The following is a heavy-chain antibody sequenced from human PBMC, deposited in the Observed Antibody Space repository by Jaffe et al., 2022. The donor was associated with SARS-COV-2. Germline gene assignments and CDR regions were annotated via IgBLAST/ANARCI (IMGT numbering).Heavy chain of an antibody. CDR3: VRRYFSGWFADY. CDR2: ISSSGTTI. D-gene: IGHD6-19*01. Sequence: QVHLVESGGGLVKPGGSLRLSCAASGFTFSDYYLSWIRQAPGKGLEWVSYISSSGTTIYYADSVKGRFTISRDNAKNSLYLQMNSLRAEDTAVYYCVRRYFSGWFADYWGQGTVVTVSS. J-gene: IGHJ4*02. CDR1: GFTFSDYY. V-gene: IGHV3-11*01.